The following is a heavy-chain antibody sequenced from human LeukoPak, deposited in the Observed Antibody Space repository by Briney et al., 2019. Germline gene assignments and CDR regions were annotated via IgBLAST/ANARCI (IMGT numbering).Heavy chain of an antibody. Sequence: PSETLSLTCTVSGGSISSGAYYWGWIRQVPGKGLEWIGYGYFRGNTFYNPSLKGRVTISVDTSNNHFSLQLNSVTAADTAVYYCARDRHIAARLGSGNAFDIWGQGTMVTVSS. CDR3: ARDRHIAARLGSGNAFDI. CDR1: GGSISSGAYY. D-gene: IGHD6-6*01. V-gene: IGHV4-31*03. J-gene: IGHJ3*02. CDR2: GYFRGNT.